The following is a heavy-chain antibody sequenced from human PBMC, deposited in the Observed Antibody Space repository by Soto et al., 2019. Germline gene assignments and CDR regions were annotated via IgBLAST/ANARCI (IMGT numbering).Heavy chain of an antibody. CDR2: ISAYNANT. V-gene: IGHV1-18*01. CDR3: AREVFRYFDL. J-gene: IGHJ2*01. D-gene: IGHD1-20*01. CDR1: GYTLTRYG. Sequence: QVHLVQSGAEVKKPGASVKVSCKASGYTLTRYGITWVRQAPGQVLEWMGSISAYNANTNYAQKLQGRLTMTTETSTRTAYMELRSLTSDDTAVYYCAREVFRYFDLWGRGTLVSV.